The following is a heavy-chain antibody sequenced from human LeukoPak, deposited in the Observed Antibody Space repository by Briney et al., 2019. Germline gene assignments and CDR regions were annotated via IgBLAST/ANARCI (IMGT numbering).Heavy chain of an antibody. Sequence: SETLSLTCAVYGGSFSGYYWSWIRQHPGKGLEWIGYIYYSGSTYYNPSLKSRVTISVDTSKNQFSLKLSSVTAADTAVYYCARDRAVAGTFGYWGQGTLVTVSS. V-gene: IGHV4-31*11. D-gene: IGHD6-19*01. J-gene: IGHJ4*02. CDR2: IYYSGST. CDR1: GGSFSGYY. CDR3: ARDRAVAGTFGY.